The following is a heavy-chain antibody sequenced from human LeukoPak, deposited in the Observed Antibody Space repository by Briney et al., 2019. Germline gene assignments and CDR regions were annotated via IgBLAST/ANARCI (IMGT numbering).Heavy chain of an antibody. J-gene: IGHJ4*02. V-gene: IGHV4-30-4*08. CDR2: IYYSGST. D-gene: IGHD3-3*01. CDR1: GGSISSGDYY. CDR3: ARLRFDFWSGYTHPYFDY. Sequence: SQTLSLTCTVSGGSISSGDYYWSWIRQPPGKGLEWIGYIYYSGSTYYNPSLKSRVTISVDTSKIQFSLKLSSVAATDTAVYFCARLRFDFWSGYTHPYFDYWGQGTLVTVSS.